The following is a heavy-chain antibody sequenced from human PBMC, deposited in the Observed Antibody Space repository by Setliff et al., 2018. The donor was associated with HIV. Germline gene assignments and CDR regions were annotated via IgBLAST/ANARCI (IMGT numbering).Heavy chain of an antibody. CDR3: ARYSSGWYAHF. CDR2: IHYTGGT. D-gene: IGHD6-19*01. Sequence: SETLSLTCTVSGGSISSYYWSWIRKPPGKELEWIGYIHYTGGTTYNPSLKSRVSISIDASKNHFSLNLTSVTAADTAVYYCARYSSGWYAHFWGQGTLVTSPQ. V-gene: IGHV4-59*01. J-gene: IGHJ4*02. CDR1: GGSISSYY.